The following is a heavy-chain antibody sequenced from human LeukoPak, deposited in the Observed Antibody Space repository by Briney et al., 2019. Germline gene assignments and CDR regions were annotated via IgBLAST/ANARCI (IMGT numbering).Heavy chain of an antibody. CDR1: GYTFTSYG. CDR3: AREAGIVVVPAADYYYGMGV. V-gene: IGHV1-18*01. J-gene: IGHJ6*02. D-gene: IGHD2-2*01. Sequence: ASVKVSCKASGYTFTSYGISWVRQAPGQGLEWMGWISAYNGNTNYAQRLQGRVTMTTDTSTSTAYMELRSLRSDDTAVYYCAREAGIVVVPAADYYYGMGVWGQGTTVTVSS. CDR2: ISAYNGNT.